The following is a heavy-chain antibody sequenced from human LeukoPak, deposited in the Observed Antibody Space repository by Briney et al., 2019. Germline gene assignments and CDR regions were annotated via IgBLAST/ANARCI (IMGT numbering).Heavy chain of an antibody. J-gene: IGHJ6*03. CDR3: ANGNRCTSPNCLGYYYFYMDV. CDR2: IRYDGSNK. V-gene: IGHV3-30*02. D-gene: IGHD2-8*01. CDR1: GFTFSSYG. Sequence: GGSLRLPCAASGFTFSSYGMHWVRQAPGKGLEWVAFIRYDGSNKYYADSVKGRFTISRDNSKNTLYLQMNSLRAEDTAVYYCANGNRCTSPNCLGYYYFYMDVWGKGTTVTVSS.